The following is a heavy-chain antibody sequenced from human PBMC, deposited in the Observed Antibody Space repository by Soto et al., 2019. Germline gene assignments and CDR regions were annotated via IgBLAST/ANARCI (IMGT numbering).Heavy chain of an antibody. J-gene: IGHJ5*02. CDR2: INPSGGST. Sequence: QVQLVQSGAEVKKPGASVKVSCKASGYTFTRYYMHWVRQAPGQGLEWMGIINPSGGSTSSAQKFQGRVTMTRDTSTSTVYMELSSLRSEDTAVYYCASGGDLRYFDCLSWFDPWGQGTLVTVSS. CDR1: GYTFTRYY. V-gene: IGHV1-46*03. CDR3: ASGGDLRYFDCLSWFDP. D-gene: IGHD3-9*01.